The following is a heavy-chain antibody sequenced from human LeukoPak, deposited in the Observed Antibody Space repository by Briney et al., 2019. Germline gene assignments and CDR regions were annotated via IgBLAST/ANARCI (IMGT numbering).Heavy chain of an antibody. CDR3: ARYTSGYGRHYFDY. D-gene: IGHD5-12*01. V-gene: IGHV3-7*03. CDR2: INQDASVR. CDR1: GFTFNTYW. Sequence: GGSLRLSCTASGFTFNTYWMIWVRQAPGKGLEWVANINQDASVRYYVASVKGRFTISRDNSKNTLYLQMNSLRAEDTAVYYCARYTSGYGRHYFDYWGQGTLVTVSS. J-gene: IGHJ4*02.